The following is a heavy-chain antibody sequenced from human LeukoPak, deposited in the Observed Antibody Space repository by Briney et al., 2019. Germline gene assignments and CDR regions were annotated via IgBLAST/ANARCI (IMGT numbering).Heavy chain of an antibody. CDR3: AKEGALGYCSSTSCEDAFDI. D-gene: IGHD2-2*01. V-gene: IGHV3-23*01. CDR2: ISGSGGST. J-gene: IGHJ3*02. Sequence: GGSLRLSCAASGFTFSSYAMSWVRQAPGKGLEWASAISGSGGSTYYADSVKGRFTISRDNSKNTLYLQMNSLRAEDTAVYYCAKEGALGYCSSTSCEDAFDIWGQGTMVTVSS. CDR1: GFTFSSYA.